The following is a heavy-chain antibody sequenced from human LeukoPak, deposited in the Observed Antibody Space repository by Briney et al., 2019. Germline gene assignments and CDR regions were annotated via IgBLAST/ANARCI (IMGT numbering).Heavy chain of an antibody. Sequence: ASVKVSCKASGYTFTGYYMHRVRQAPGQGLEWMGWINPNSGGTNYAQKFQGRVTMTRDTSISTAYMELSRLRSDDTAVYYCASFSADSSGHYYFDYWGQGTLVTVSS. V-gene: IGHV1-2*02. CDR1: GYTFTGYY. CDR3: ASFSADSSGHYYFDY. D-gene: IGHD3-22*01. CDR2: INPNSGGT. J-gene: IGHJ4*02.